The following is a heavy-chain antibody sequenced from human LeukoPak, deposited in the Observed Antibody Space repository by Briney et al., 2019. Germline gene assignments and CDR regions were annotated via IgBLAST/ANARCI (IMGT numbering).Heavy chain of an antibody. V-gene: IGHV3-30*02. CDR3: AKEPPRGYYMDV. CDR2: IRYDGSNK. CDR1: GFTFSSYG. J-gene: IGHJ6*03. Sequence: GGSLRLSCAASGFTFSSYGVHWVRQAPGKGLEWVAFIRYDGSNKYYADSVKGRFTISRDNSKNTLYLQMNSLRAEDTAVYYCAKEPPRGYYMDVWGKGTTVTVSS. D-gene: IGHD2-15*01.